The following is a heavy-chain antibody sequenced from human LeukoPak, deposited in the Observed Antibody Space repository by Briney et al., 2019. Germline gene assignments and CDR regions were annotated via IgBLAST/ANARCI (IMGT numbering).Heavy chain of an antibody. D-gene: IGHD1-26*01. Sequence: PSETLSLTCAVYGGSFSGYYWSWIRQPPGKGLEWIGEINHSGSTNYNPSLKSRVTISVDTSKNQFSLKLSSVTAADTAVYYCAREPGAVPDYWGQGTLVTVSS. CDR3: AREPGAVPDY. CDR2: INHSGST. J-gene: IGHJ4*02. V-gene: IGHV4-34*01. CDR1: GGSFSGYY.